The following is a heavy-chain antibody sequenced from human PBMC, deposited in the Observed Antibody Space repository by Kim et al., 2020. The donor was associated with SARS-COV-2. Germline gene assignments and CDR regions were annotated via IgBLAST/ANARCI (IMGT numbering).Heavy chain of an antibody. CDR3: ARHRGRWLLIDY. J-gene: IGHJ4*02. Sequence: NSNPSLKSRVTISVDTSKSRFSLKLSSVTAADTAVYYCARHRGRWLLIDYWGRGTLVTVSS. V-gene: IGHV4-61*07. D-gene: IGHD2-21*02.